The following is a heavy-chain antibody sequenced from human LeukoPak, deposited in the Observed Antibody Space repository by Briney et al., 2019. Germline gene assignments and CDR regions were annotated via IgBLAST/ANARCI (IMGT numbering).Heavy chain of an antibody. Sequence: SETLSLTCSVSGVSISSSNSYWGWIRQPPGKGLEWIGSIYYTGNTYYNASVKSQVSISIDTSKNQFSLKLSSVTAADTAVYYCARGDRRWPKPPHAFDIWGQGTMVTVSS. CDR3: ARGDRRWPKPPHAFDI. J-gene: IGHJ3*02. D-gene: IGHD4-23*01. CDR2: IYYTGNT. V-gene: IGHV4-39*01. CDR1: GVSISSSNSY.